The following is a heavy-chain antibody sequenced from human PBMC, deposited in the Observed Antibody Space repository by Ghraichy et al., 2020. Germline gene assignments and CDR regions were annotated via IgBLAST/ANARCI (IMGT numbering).Heavy chain of an antibody. V-gene: IGHV3-30*03. CDR2: ISYDGSNK. J-gene: IGHJ4*02. D-gene: IGHD3-16*02. CDR3: ASILGELSFFDY. CDR1: GFTFSSYG. Sequence: GGSLRLSCAASGFTFSSYGMHWVRQAPGKGLEWVAVISYDGSNKYYADSVKGRFTISRDNSKNTLYLQMNSLRAEDTAVYYCASILGELSFFDYWGQGTLVTVSS.